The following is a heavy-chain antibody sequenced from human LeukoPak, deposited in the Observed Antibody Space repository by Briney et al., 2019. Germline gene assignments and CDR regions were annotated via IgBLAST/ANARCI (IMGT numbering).Heavy chain of an antibody. CDR1: GFTFSSYA. V-gene: IGHV3-23*01. D-gene: IGHD6-19*01. J-gene: IGHJ4*02. Sequence: PGGSLRLSCAASGFTFSSYAMSWVRQAPGKGLEWVSAISGSGDSTYYADSVKGRFTISRDNAKNSLYLQVSSLRVDDTAPYYCARSGMAVAATPWDWGQGTLVTVSS. CDR3: ARSGMAVAATPWD. CDR2: ISGSGDST.